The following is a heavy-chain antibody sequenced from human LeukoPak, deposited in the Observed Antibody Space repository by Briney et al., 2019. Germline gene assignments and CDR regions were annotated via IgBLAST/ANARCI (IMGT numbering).Heavy chain of an antibody. Sequence: GGSLRLSCGASGFTFSSYEMNWVRQAPGKRLEWVSYISGSGSTLYYADSVRGRFTISRDNVKKSLYLQMNSLRVEDTAVYYCARDQPVAVNGGGLDNWGQGTWVTVPS. V-gene: IGHV3-48*03. D-gene: IGHD6-19*01. J-gene: IGHJ4*02. CDR1: GFTFSSYE. CDR2: ISGSGSTL. CDR3: ARDQPVAVNGGGLDN.